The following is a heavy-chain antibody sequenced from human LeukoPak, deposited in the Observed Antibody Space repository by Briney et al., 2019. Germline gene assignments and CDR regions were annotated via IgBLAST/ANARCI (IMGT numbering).Heavy chain of an antibody. CDR1: GGSINSNY. V-gene: IGHV4-4*07. CDR3: ARSDKVGATRD. Sequence: SETLSLTCTVSGGSINSNYWSWIRQPAGKGLEWIGRIYTSGSTNYNPSLKSRVTISVDTSKNQFSLKLSSVTAADTAVYYCARSDKVGATRDWGQGTLVTVSS. J-gene: IGHJ4*02. D-gene: IGHD1-26*01. CDR2: IYTSGST.